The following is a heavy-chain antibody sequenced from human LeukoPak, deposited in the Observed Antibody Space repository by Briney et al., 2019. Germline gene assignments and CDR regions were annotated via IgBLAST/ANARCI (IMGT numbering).Heavy chain of an antibody. CDR2: IYHSGST. V-gene: IGHV4-38-2*02. J-gene: IGHJ5*02. CDR3: ARVSWPGRGSRFDP. CDR1: GYSISSGYY. D-gene: IGHD3-16*01. Sequence: PSETLSLTCTVSGYSISSGYYWGWIRQPPGQGLEWIGSIYHSGSTYYNPSLKSRVTISVDTSKNQFSLKLSSVTAADTAVYSCARVSWPGRGSRFDPWGQGTLVTVSS.